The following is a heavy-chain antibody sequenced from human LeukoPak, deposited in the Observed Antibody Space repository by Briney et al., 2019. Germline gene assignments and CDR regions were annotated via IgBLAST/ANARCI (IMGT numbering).Heavy chain of an antibody. Sequence: ASVKVSCKASGYTFANFGITWVRQAPGQGLEWMGWISVNNGNTNYAQNLQGRVTLTTDTSTSTAYMELRSLRSDDTALYYWARTCSSSSCYMVHWGQGTLVTVSS. D-gene: IGHD2-2*02. J-gene: IGHJ4*02. CDR1: GYTFANFG. CDR3: ARTCSSSSCYMVH. CDR2: ISVNNGNT. V-gene: IGHV1-18*01.